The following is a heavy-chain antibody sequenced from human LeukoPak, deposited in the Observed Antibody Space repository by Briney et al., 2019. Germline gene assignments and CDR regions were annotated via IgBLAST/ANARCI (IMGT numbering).Heavy chain of an antibody. D-gene: IGHD1-26*01. CDR3: ASQMVYPSGMGATIEAVY. Sequence: GASVKVSCKASGGTFSSYAISWVRQAPGQGLEWMGGIIPIFGTANYAQKFQGRVTITADESTSTAYMELSSLRSEDTAVYYCASQMVYPSGMGATIEAVYWGQGTLVTVSS. V-gene: IGHV1-69*13. CDR2: IIPIFGTA. CDR1: GGTFSSYA. J-gene: IGHJ1*01.